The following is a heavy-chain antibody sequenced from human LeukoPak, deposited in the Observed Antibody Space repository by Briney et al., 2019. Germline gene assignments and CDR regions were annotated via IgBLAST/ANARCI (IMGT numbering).Heavy chain of an antibody. CDR3: ARGGLYNWNYSDYYYYYMDV. V-gene: IGHV4-59*01. CDR1: GGSLSSYY. J-gene: IGHJ6*03. Sequence: SETLSLTCTVSGGSLSSYYWSWIRQPPGKGLEWVGYIYYSGSTNYNPSLKSRVTISVDTSKNQFSLKLSSVTAADTAVYYCARGGLYNWNYSDYYYYYMDVWGKGTTVTVSS. CDR2: IYYSGST. D-gene: IGHD1-7*01.